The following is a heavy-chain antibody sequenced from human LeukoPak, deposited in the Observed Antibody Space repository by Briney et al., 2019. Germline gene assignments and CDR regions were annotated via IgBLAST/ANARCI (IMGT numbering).Heavy chain of an antibody. D-gene: IGHD3-10*01. CDR1: GFPFSSYG. Sequence: GGSLRLSCAASGFPFSSYGMHWVRQAPGKGLEWVAVLSYDGSNENYADSVKGRFTISRDNSKNTLYLQMNSLRVEDTAVYYCAGSWFYRDYFEYWGQGTLVTVSS. V-gene: IGHV3-30*03. CDR3: AGSWFYRDYFEY. CDR2: LSYDGSNE. J-gene: IGHJ4*02.